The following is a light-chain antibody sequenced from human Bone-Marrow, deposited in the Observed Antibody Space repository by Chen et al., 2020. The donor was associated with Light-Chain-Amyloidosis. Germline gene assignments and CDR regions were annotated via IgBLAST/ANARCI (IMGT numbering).Light chain of an antibody. CDR3: QQYNSYSET. CDR1: QSISSY. CDR2: AAS. V-gene: IGKV1-39*01. Sequence: DIQMTQSPSSLSASAGDRVTITCRASQSISSYLNWYQQKPGKAPKLLIYAASSLQSGVPSRFSGSGSGTDFTLTISSLQPEDFATYYCQQYNSYSETFGQGTKVEIK. J-gene: IGKJ1*01.